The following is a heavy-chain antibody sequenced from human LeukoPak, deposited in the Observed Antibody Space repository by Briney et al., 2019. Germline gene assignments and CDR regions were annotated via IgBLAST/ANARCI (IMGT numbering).Heavy chain of an antibody. Sequence: PSETLSLTCAVYGGSFSGYYWSWIRQPPGKGLEWIGEINHSGSTNYNPSLKSRVTISVDTSKNQFSLKLSSVTAADTAVYYCARIVVVPAATYYYYYYMDVWGKGTTVTVSS. CDR2: INHSGST. D-gene: IGHD2-2*01. J-gene: IGHJ6*03. CDR1: GGSFSGYY. V-gene: IGHV4-34*01. CDR3: ARIVVVPAATYYYYYYMDV.